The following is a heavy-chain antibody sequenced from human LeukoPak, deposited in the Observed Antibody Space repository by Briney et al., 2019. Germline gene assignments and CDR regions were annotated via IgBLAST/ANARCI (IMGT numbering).Heavy chain of an antibody. Sequence: ASVKVSCKASGYTFTSYYMHWMRQAPGQGLELMGIINPSGGSTSYAQKFQGRVTMTRDTSTSTGYMELSSLRSQHPAVYYRARWDLRIFNRMDLWAQGTTVTVSS. CDR2: INPSGGST. CDR3: ARWDLRIFNRMDL. CDR1: GYTFTSYY. J-gene: IGHJ6*02. D-gene: IGHD2-15*01. V-gene: IGHV1-46*01.